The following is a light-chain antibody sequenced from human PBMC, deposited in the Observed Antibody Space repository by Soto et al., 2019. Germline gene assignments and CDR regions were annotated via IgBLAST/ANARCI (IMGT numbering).Light chain of an antibody. J-gene: IGLJ1*01. CDR2: RNN. CDR3: CSFAGNYIYV. Sequence: QFVLTQPPSASGTPGQRVTISCSGSSSNIGSNTVSWYQQLPGTAPKLLIYRNNQRPSGVPDRFSGSKSGTSASLAISGLQSEDEADYYCCSFAGNYIYVFGTGTKVTVL. V-gene: IGLV1-44*01. CDR1: SSNIGSNT.